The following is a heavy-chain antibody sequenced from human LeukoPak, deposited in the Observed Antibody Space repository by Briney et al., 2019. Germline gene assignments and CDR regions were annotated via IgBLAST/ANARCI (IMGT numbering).Heavy chain of an antibody. V-gene: IGHV3-74*01. Sequence: GVSLRLFCAASGFTFGHYWMQWVRQAPGKGLVWVSRINSDGSSTTYADSVKGRFTISRDNAKNTLYLQMNSLRAEDTAEYYCARVWGSDAFDIWGQGTMVTVSS. CDR1: GFTFGHYW. D-gene: IGHD3-16*01. CDR3: ARVWGSDAFDI. J-gene: IGHJ3*02. CDR2: INSDGSST.